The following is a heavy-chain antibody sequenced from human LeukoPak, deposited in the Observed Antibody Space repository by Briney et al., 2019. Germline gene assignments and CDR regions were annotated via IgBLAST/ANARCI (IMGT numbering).Heavy chain of an antibody. V-gene: IGHV3-7*01. CDR3: ARGATRYFQH. J-gene: IGHJ1*01. CDR1: GFTFSSYR. Sequence: GGSLRLSCAASGFTFSSYRMTWVRQAPGKGLEWVANIKEDGSEKDYVDSVKGRFTISRDNAKNSLYLQMSSLRAEDTAVYYCARGATRYFQHWGQGTLVTVSS. CDR2: IKEDGSEK.